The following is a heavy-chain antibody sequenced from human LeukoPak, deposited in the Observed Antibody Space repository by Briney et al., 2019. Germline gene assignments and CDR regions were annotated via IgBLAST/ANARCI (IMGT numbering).Heavy chain of an antibody. J-gene: IGHJ5*02. CDR3: ARDVGSSGLSS. CDR2: IWYDGSNK. D-gene: IGHD6-19*01. CDR1: GFTFSSNG. Sequence: GGSLRLSCAASGFTFSSNGMHWVRQAPGKGLEWVAVIWYDGSNKYYADSVKGRFTISRDNPKNTLYLQMNSLRAEDTAVYYYARDVGSSGLSSWGQGILVTVSS. V-gene: IGHV3-33*01.